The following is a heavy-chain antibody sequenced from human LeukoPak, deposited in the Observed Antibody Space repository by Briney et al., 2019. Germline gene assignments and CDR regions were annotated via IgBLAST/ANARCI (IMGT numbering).Heavy chain of an antibody. CDR2: ISTYNANK. CDR1: GDTFPSYS. V-gene: IGHV1-18*01. D-gene: IGHD5-12*01. J-gene: IGHJ4*02. CDR3: ASWDPRYRAYVEYFDY. Sequence: ASVKVSCKASGDTFPSYSISWVRQAPGQGRDGMGGISTYNANKNDAKKFQGSATMTPDTSTRTVAMEPRSLGSDGPTVYYCASWDPRYRAYVEYFDYWGQGTLVTVSS.